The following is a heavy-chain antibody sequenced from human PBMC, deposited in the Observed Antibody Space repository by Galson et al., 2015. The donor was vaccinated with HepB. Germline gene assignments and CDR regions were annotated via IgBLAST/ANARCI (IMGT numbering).Heavy chain of an antibody. Sequence: SLRLSCAASGFTFSSYGMHWVRQAPGKGLEWVAVIWYDGSNKYYADSVKGRFTISRDNSKNTLYLQMNSLRAEDTAVYYCARDSPGGQWLVNWYFDLWGRGTLVTVSS. CDR2: IWYDGSNK. CDR1: GFTFSSYG. CDR3: ARDSPGGQWLVNWYFDL. V-gene: IGHV3-33*01. D-gene: IGHD6-19*01. J-gene: IGHJ2*01.